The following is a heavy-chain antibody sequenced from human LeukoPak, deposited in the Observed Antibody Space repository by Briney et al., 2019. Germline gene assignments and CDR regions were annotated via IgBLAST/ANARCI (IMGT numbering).Heavy chain of an antibody. Sequence: GGSLRLSCAASGFTFDDYAMHWVRQAPGKGLEWVSGITWNSGSIVYADSVKGRFTISRDNAENSLYLQMNSLRAEDTAFYYCAKGPARHFDWLSSWGQGTLVTVSS. D-gene: IGHD3-9*01. J-gene: IGHJ4*02. CDR2: ITWNSGSI. V-gene: IGHV3-9*01. CDR1: GFTFDDYA. CDR3: AKGPARHFDWLSS.